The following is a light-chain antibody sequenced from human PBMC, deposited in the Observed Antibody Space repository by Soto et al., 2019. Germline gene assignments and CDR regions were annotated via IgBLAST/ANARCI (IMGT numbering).Light chain of an antibody. CDR2: DVS. V-gene: IGLV2-14*01. J-gene: IGLJ1*01. CDR1: NSGVGGYNY. CDR3: YSYTTSSTYD. Sequence: QSVLTQPASVSGCPGPTITSSCRGTNSGVGGYNYVSWYQQHPGKAPQVMIYDVSNRPSGVSNRFSGSKSGNTASLTISGLQAEDEADYYCYSYTTSSTYDFGTGTKVTAL.